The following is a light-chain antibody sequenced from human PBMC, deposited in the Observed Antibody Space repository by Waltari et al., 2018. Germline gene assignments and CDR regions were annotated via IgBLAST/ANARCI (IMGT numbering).Light chain of an antibody. CDR2: ETT. J-gene: IGLJ3*02. CDR1: SSDVGHYNR. CDR3: CSYGGYNTPWV. Sequence: QSALPQPASVSGSPGQSITISCTGTSSDVGHYNRVPWYQQHPGKAPKLIIYETTKRPSGVSNRFAGSKSGNTASLAVSGLQTEDEAEYYCCSYGGYNTPWVFGGGTKLTVL. V-gene: IGLV2-23*01.